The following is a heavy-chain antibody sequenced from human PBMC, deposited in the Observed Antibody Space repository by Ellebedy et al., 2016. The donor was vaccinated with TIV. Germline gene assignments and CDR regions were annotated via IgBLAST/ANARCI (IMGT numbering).Heavy chain of an antibody. CDR2: ISGGGETT. CDR1: GFTFSSYA. CDR3: AKGRKLIRSSSLDY. V-gene: IGHV3-23*01. Sequence: GESLKISCAASGFTFSSYAMNWIRQAPGKGLEWVSVISGGGETTSYADSVKGRFTISRDNSKNMLFLQMNSLRAEDTALYDCAKGRKLIRSSSLDYWGQGTLVTVSS. J-gene: IGHJ4*02. D-gene: IGHD3-22*01.